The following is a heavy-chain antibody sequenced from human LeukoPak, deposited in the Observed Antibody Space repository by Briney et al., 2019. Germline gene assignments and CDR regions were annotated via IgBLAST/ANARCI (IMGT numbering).Heavy chain of an antibody. V-gene: IGHV4-39*02. CDR3: ARDSVDGSGTYYNDSPDY. D-gene: IGHD3-10*01. Sequence: SETLSLTCTVSSGSISSASYYWGWIRQPPGKGLEWIGTIYYSGSTYYNPSLRSRVTISVDTSKNQFSLKLTSVTAADTAVYYCARDSVDGSGTYYNDSPDYWGQGTLVTVSS. CDR2: IYYSGST. CDR1: SGSISSASYY. J-gene: IGHJ4*02.